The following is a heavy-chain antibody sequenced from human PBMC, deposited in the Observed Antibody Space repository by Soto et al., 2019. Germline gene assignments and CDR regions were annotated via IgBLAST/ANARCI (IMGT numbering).Heavy chain of an antibody. D-gene: IGHD3-3*01. V-gene: IGHV4-34*01. CDR3: ARGRIFYYFWSGRYRNTNYYYYYYMDV. Sequence: SETLSLTCAVYGGSYSGYYWSWIRQPPGKGLEWIGEINHSGSTNYNPSLKSRVTISVDTSKNQFSLKLSSVTAADTAVYYFARGRIFYYFWSGRYRNTNYYYYYYMDVWGKGTTVTVSS. CDR1: GGSYSGYY. J-gene: IGHJ6*03. CDR2: INHSGST.